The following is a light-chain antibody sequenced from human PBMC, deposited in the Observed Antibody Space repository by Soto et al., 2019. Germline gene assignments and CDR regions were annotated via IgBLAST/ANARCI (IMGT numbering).Light chain of an antibody. J-gene: IGLJ2*01. CDR1: SSDVGGYNY. V-gene: IGLV2-11*01. CDR2: DVS. Sequence: QPVRTQPRSVTGSPGQSVTISCTGTSSDVGGYNYVSWYQQHPGKAPKLMIYDVSKRPSGVPDRFSGSKSGNKASLTISGLKAEDESDYYRCSYAGSYTFVVF. CDR3: CSYAGSYTFVV.